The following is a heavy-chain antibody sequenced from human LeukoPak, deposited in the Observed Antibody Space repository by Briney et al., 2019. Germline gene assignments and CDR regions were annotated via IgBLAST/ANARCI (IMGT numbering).Heavy chain of an antibody. CDR3: AARGRAHYYDSSGLN. D-gene: IGHD3-22*01. V-gene: IGHV4-38-2*02. Sequence: PSETPSLTCTVSGYSISSGYYWGWIRQPPGKGLEWTGSIYHSGSTYYNPSLKSRVTISVDTSKNQFSLKLSSVTAADTAVYYCAARGRAHYYDSSGLNWGQGTLVTVSS. J-gene: IGHJ4*02. CDR2: IYHSGST. CDR1: GYSISSGYY.